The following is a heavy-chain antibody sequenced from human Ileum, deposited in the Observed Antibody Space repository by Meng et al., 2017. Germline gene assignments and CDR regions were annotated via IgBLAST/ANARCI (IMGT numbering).Heavy chain of an antibody. D-gene: IGHD3-16*01. J-gene: IGHJ5*01. CDR3: ANGAVGELQGHSGYNWFDS. CDR2: VYYSRMN. V-gene: IGHV4-39*05. CDR1: GDPMTSKNYY. Sequence: HLQLQESGPGLVTSSETPSLTCFVSGDPMTSKNYYWGWIRQPPGKGLQWIGSVYYSRMNYYNPSLKSRVSVSVDTSKNQFSLKVTSVTAADMALYYCANGAVGELQGHSGYNWFDSWGQGTLVTVSS.